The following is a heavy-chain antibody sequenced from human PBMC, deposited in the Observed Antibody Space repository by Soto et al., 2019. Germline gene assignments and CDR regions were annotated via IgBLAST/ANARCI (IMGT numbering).Heavy chain of an antibody. CDR3: ASYSGYDWEDYYYYYGMDV. Sequence: GASVKVSCKTSGYTFTNFGISWVRQSPGQGLEWMGWISAYNGNTNYAQKFQGRVTMTRNTSISTAYMELSSLRSEDTAVYYCASYSGYDWEDYYYYYGMDVWGQGTTVTVSS. D-gene: IGHD5-12*01. V-gene: IGHV1-18*01. CDR1: GYTFTNFG. CDR2: ISAYNGNT. J-gene: IGHJ6*02.